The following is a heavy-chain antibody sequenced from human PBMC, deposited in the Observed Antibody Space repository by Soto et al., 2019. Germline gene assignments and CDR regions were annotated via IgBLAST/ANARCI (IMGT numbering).Heavy chain of an antibody. CDR2: IGGSAGGT. CDR3: AKVGGATIRNGMDV. V-gene: IGHV3-23*04. D-gene: IGHD3-16*01. J-gene: IGHJ6*02. Sequence: EVQLVESGGGWVQPGGALRLSCAASRFTFSSYTRSWVRQAPGKGLEWISTIGGSAGGTYYADSVKGRFTISRDNSKSTLYLQMDRLRAEDTAVYYCAKVGGATIRNGMDVWGQGTTVTVSS. CDR1: RFTFSSYT.